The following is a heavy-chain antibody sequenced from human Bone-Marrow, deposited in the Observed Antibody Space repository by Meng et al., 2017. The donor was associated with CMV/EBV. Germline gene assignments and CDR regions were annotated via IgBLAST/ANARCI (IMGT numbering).Heavy chain of an antibody. CDR3: ARGLGTDAFDS. V-gene: IGHV4-59*01. CDR1: GGSISSYY. J-gene: IGHJ3*02. CDR2: IYYSGST. Sequence: SETLSLTCTVSGGSISSYYWSWIRQPPGKGLEWIGYIYYSGSTNYNPSLKSRVTISVDTSKNQFSLKLSSVTAADTAVYYCARGLGTDAFDSWGQGTMVTVSS. D-gene: IGHD1-1*01.